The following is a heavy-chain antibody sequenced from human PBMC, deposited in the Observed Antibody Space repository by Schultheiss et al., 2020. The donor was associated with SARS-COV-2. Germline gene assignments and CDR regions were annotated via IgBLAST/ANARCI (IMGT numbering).Heavy chain of an antibody. Sequence: GESLKISCAASGFTFSSYAMSWVRQAPGKGLEWVSVIYSCGSTYYADSVKGRFTISRDNSKNTLYLQMNSLRAEDTAVYYCASMGPEMATTHYYYYGMDVWGQGTTVTVSS. V-gene: IGHV3-66*01. CDR1: GFTFSSYA. CDR3: ASMGPEMATTHYYYYGMDV. CDR2: IYSCGST. J-gene: IGHJ6*02. D-gene: IGHD5-24*01.